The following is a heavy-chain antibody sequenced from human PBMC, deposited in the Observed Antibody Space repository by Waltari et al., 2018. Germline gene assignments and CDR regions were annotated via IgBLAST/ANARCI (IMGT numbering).Heavy chain of an antibody. CDR3: ASDDHVEWRSVALPLDQTEYYYYYYGMDV. D-gene: IGHD3-3*01. CDR2: IIPIFGTA. V-gene: IGHV1-69*01. CDR1: GGTFSSYA. J-gene: IGHJ6*02. Sequence: QVQLVQSGAEVKKPGSSVKVSCKASGGTFSSYAISWVRQAPGQGLEWMGGIIPIFGTANYAQKFQGRVTITADESTSTAYMELSSLRSEDTAVYYCASDDHVEWRSVALPLDQTEYYYYYYGMDVWGQGTTVTVSS.